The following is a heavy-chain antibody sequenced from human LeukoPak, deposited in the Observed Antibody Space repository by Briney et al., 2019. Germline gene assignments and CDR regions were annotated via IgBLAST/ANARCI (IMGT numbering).Heavy chain of an antibody. J-gene: IGHJ4*02. CDR3: ASVDCVLMVFAN. Sequence: PSETLSLTCTVSGGSISSYYWSWIRQPPGKGLEWIGYIYYSGSTNYNPSLKSRVTISVDTSKNQFSLKLSSVTAADTAVYYCASVDCVLMVFANWGQGTLVTVSS. V-gene: IGHV4-59*01. CDR2: IYYSGST. CDR1: GGSISSYY. D-gene: IGHD2-8*01.